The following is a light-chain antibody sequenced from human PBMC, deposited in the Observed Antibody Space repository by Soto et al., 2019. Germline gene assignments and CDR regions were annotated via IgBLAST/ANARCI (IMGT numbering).Light chain of an antibody. J-gene: IGKJ3*01. CDR3: QQYDNLPPFT. V-gene: IGKV1-33*01. Sequence: DLQMTQSPSSLSASVGARVSITCQASQDIRTSLSWFQQKPGRAPKLLIYGAPNLETGVPSRFRGSGSGRDFTFTISSLQPEDIATYYCQQYDNLPPFTFGPGTKVEIK. CDR2: GAP. CDR1: QDIRTS.